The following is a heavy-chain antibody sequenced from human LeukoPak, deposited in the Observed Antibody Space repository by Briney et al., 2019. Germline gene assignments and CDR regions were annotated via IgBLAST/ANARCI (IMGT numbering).Heavy chain of an antibody. CDR1: GFTFDDYG. D-gene: IGHD6-6*01. CDR2: INWNGGST. Sequence: GGSLRLSCAASGFTFDDYGMSWVRQAPGKGLEWVSGINWNGGSTGYADSVKGRFTISRDNAKNSLYLQMNSLRAEDTALYYCARAVYSSSLGGAFDIWGQGTMVTVSS. V-gene: IGHV3-20*04. J-gene: IGHJ3*02. CDR3: ARAVYSSSLGGAFDI.